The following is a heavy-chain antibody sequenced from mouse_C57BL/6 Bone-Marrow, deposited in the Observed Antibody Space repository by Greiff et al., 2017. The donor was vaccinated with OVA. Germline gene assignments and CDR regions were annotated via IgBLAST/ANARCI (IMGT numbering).Heavy chain of an antibody. CDR2: ISSGGSYT. J-gene: IGHJ3*01. V-gene: IGHV5-6*01. CDR1: GFTFSSYG. CDR3: ARHDGSWFAY. Sequence: EVHLVESGGDLVKPGGSLKLSCAASGFTFSSYGMSWVRQTPDKRLEWVATISSGGSYTYYPDSVKGRFTSSRYNAKNTLYLQMSRLKSEDTAMYYCARHDGSWFAYWGQGTLVTVSA. D-gene: IGHD2-3*01.